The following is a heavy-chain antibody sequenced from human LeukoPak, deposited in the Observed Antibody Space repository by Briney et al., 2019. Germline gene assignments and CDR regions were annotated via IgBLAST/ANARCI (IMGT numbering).Heavy chain of an antibody. V-gene: IGHV3-30*03. CDR3: ARGDGGPQNWFDP. D-gene: IGHD4-23*01. CDR1: GFTFSNAW. CDR2: ISYDGSNK. Sequence: GGSLRLSCAASGFTFSNAWMNWVRQAPGKGLEWVALISYDGSNKYYADSVRGRFTISRDNSKNTLYLQMNSLRTEVTAVYYCARGDGGPQNWFDPWGQGTLVTVSS. J-gene: IGHJ5*02.